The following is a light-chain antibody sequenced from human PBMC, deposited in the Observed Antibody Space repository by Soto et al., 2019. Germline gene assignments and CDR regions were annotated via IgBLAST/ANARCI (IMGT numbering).Light chain of an antibody. V-gene: IGLV2-14*01. CDR3: SSYTSSSTPYV. J-gene: IGLJ1*01. CDR2: DVT. CDR1: SSDVGGYNY. Sequence: QSALPQPASVSGSPGQSITISCTGTSSDVGGYNYVSWYQQHPVKAPKLMIYDVTNRPSGVSDRFSGSKSGNTASLTISGLQAEDEADYYCSSYTSSSTPYVFGTGTKITVL.